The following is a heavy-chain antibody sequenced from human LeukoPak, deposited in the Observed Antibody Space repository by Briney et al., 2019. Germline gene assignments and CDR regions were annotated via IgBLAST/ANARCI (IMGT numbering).Heavy chain of an antibody. D-gene: IGHD6-19*01. CDR3: ARTPGYSSGWYED. CDR1: GGPISSYY. J-gene: IGHJ4*02. CDR2: IYYSGST. V-gene: IGHV4-59*08. Sequence: SETLSLTCTVSGGPISSYYWSWIRQPPGKGLEWIGYIYYSGSTNYNPSLKSRVTISVDTSKNQFSLKLSSVTAADTAVYYCARTPGYSSGWYEDWGQGTLVTVSS.